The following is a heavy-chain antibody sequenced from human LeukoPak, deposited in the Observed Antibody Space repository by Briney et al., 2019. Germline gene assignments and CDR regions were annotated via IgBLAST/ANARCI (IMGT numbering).Heavy chain of an antibody. CDR1: GGAFSGYY. V-gene: IGHV4-34*01. CDR2: INHSGST. D-gene: IGHD2-2*01. J-gene: IGHJ5*02. CDR3: ATRAPRYCSSTSCYWGRASWFDP. Sequence: SETLSLTCAVYGGAFSGYYWSWIRQPPGKGLEWIGEINHSGSTNYNPSLKSRVTISVDTSKNQFSLKLSSVTAADTAVYYCATRAPRYCSSTSCYWGRASWFDPSGQGTLVTVSS.